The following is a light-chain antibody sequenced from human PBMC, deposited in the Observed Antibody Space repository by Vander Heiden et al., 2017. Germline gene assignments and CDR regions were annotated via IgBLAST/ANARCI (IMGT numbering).Light chain of an antibody. CDR2: AAS. V-gene: IGKV3-15*01. CDR3: QQHHAWPLT. J-gene: IGKJ4*01. Sequence: TVMTPSPPTLSVSAGSRATLSCRASQSIGNLLAWDQQRPGQAPRLLIYAASSRATCIPARFSGSGSGTEFSLTISSLQSEDFAVYYCQQHHAWPLTFGGGTKVEIK. CDR1: QSIGNL.